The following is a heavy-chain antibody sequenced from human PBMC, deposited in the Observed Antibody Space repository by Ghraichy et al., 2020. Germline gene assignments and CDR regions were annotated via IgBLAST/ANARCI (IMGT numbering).Heavy chain of an antibody. V-gene: IGHV1-18*01. D-gene: IGHD3-3*01. CDR2: ISAYNGNT. Sequence: ASVKVSCKASGYTFTSYGISWVRQAPGQGLEWMGWISAYNGNTNYAQKLQGRVTITTDTSTSTAYMELRSLRSDDTAVYYCARDSGRYYDFWSGYYPFDYWGQGTLVTVSS. CDR1: GYTFTSYG. CDR3: ARDSGRYYDFWSGYYPFDY. J-gene: IGHJ4*02.